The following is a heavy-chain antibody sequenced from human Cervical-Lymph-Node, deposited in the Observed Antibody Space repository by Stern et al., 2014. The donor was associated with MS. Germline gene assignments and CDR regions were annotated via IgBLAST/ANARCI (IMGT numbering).Heavy chain of an antibody. V-gene: IGHV1-18*04. Sequence: QVQLVQSGAEVKKPGASVKVSCKASGYTFTSYGINWVRQAPGQGLEWMGWSSAYNGNTNYAQKLQGRVNMTTDTSTSTAYMELRSLRSDDTAVYYCARGARDYYYYYGMDVWGQGTTVTVSS. CDR2: SSAYNGNT. CDR1: GYTFTSYG. CDR3: ARGARDYYYYYGMDV. J-gene: IGHJ6*02.